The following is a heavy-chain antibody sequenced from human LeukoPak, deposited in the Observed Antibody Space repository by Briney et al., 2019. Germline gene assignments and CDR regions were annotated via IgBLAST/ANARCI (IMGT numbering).Heavy chain of an antibody. D-gene: IGHD3-10*01. CDR1: GFTFSSYG. Sequence: GRSLRLSCAASGFTFSSYGMHWVRQAPGKGLEWVAVIWYDGSNKYYADSVKGRFTISRDNSKNTLYLQMNSLRAEDTAVYYCARDGQSYYGSGSYQGYWGQGTLVTVSS. J-gene: IGHJ4*02. CDR2: IWYDGSNK. V-gene: IGHV3-33*08. CDR3: ARDGQSYYGSGSYQGY.